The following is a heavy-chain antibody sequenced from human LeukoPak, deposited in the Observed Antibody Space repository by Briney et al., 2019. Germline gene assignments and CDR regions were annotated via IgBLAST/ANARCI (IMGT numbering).Heavy chain of an antibody. CDR2: INHSGST. Sequence: SETLSLTCAVYGGSFSGYYWSWIRQPPGKGLEWIGEINHSGSTNYNPSLKSRVTISVDTSKNQFSLKLRSVTAADTAVYYCARGYDFWSGYLYRYYYMDVWGKGTTVTVSS. CDR1: GGSFSGYY. CDR3: ARGYDFWSGYLYRYYYMDV. D-gene: IGHD3-3*01. V-gene: IGHV4-34*01. J-gene: IGHJ6*03.